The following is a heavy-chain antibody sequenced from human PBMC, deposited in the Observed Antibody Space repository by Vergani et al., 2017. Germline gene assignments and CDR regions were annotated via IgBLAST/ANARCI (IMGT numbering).Heavy chain of an antibody. J-gene: IGHJ4*02. V-gene: IGHV3-23*01. D-gene: IGHD6-19*01. CDR1: GFTFSSYA. Sequence: EVQLLESGGGLVQPGGSLRLSCAASGFTFSSYAMSWVRQAPGKGLEWVSAISGSGGSTYYADAGKGRFTISRDNSKNTLYLPMNSLRAEDTAVYYCAKDLIPAIAVAGFLGYWGQGTLVTVSS. CDR3: AKDLIPAIAVAGFLGY. CDR2: ISGSGGST.